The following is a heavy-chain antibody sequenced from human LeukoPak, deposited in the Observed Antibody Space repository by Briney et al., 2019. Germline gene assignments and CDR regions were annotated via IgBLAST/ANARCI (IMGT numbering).Heavy chain of an antibody. D-gene: IGHD3-10*01. J-gene: IGHJ5*02. Sequence: ASVEVSCKASGYTFTSYYMHWVRQAPGRGLEWMGIIDPSGGSTSYAQKFQGRVTMTRDTSTSTVYMELSSLRSEDTAVYYCARDLSYGSGSLGFDPWGQGTLVTVSS. V-gene: IGHV1-46*01. CDR3: ARDLSYGSGSLGFDP. CDR1: GYTFTSYY. CDR2: IDPSGGST.